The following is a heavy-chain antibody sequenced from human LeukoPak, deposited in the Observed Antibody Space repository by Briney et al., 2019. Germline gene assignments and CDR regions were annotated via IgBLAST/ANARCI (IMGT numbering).Heavy chain of an antibody. D-gene: IGHD6-25*01. Sequence: AGSLRLSCVPSGFTFSSYWMSWVRQAPGKGLEWVANIKEDGSEKDYLDSVKGRFTISRDNAKNSVYLQISSLRADDTAVYYCARDTRGGHFDYWGQGTLVTVSS. V-gene: IGHV3-7*03. CDR1: GFTFSSYW. CDR2: IKEDGSEK. J-gene: IGHJ4*02. CDR3: ARDTRGGHFDY.